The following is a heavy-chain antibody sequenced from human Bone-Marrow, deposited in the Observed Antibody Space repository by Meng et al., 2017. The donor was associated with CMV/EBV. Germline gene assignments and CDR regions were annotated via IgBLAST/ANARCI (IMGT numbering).Heavy chain of an antibody. V-gene: IGHV3-48*04. Sequence: GGSLRLSCAASGFTFSSYSMNWVRQAPGKGLEWVSYINGGGRTIYYADSVKGRFTISRDNAKNSLYLQMNSLRAEDTAVYYCARLIPAAMYYYYGMDVWGQGTTVTVSS. D-gene: IGHD2-2*01. CDR2: INGGGRTI. J-gene: IGHJ6*02. CDR1: GFTFSSYS. CDR3: ARLIPAAMYYYYGMDV.